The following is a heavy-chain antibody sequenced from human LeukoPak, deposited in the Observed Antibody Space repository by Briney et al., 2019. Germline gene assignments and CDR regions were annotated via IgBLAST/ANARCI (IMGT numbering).Heavy chain of an antibody. CDR1: GGTFSSYA. D-gene: IGHD2-2*01. CDR2: INPSGGST. J-gene: IGHJ6*03. Sequence: GASVKVSCKASGGTFSSYAISWVRQAPGQGLEWMGIINPSGGSTSYAQNFQGRVTMTRDMSTNTVYMELSSLKSEDTAVYYCARDRSVIPATMNAGLGYPFYYYMDVWGKGTTVTVSS. CDR3: ARDRSVIPATMNAGLGYPFYYYMDV. V-gene: IGHV1-46*01.